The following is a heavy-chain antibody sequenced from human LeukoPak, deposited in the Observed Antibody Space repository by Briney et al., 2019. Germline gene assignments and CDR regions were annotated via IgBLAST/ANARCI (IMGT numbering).Heavy chain of an antibody. J-gene: IGHJ3*02. CDR3: ARAAGGQRDAFDI. CDR1: GYSISSGYY. CDR2: IYHSGST. Sequence: SQTLSLTCTVSGYSISSGYYWGWIRQPPGKGLERIGSIYHSGSTYYNPSLKSRVTISVDTSKNQFSLKLSSVTAADTAVYYCARAAGGQRDAFDIWGQGTMVTVSS. D-gene: IGHD3-16*01. V-gene: IGHV4-38-2*02.